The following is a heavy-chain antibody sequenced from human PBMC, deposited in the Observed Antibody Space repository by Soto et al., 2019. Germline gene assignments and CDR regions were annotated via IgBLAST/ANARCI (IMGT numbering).Heavy chain of an antibody. D-gene: IGHD6-19*01. V-gene: IGHV1-3*05. CDR1: GYTFTGYA. CDR2: FNAGNGNT. CDR3: ARAVAVPADFDY. Sequence: QVQLVQSGAEEKKPGASVKVSCKASGYTFTGYAMHWVRQAPGQRLEWMGWFNAGNGNTKYSQKFQGRVTITRDPSASTAYKELSSLRSEDTAVYYCARAVAVPADFDYWGQGTLVTVSS. J-gene: IGHJ4*02.